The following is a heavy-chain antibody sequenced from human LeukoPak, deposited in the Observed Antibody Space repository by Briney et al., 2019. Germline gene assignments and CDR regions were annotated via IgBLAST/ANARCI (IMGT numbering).Heavy chain of an antibody. V-gene: IGHV4-39*07. D-gene: IGHD2-8*01. J-gene: IGHJ4*02. Sequence: SETLSLTCTVSGGSISSSSYYWGWLRQPPGKGLEWIGSIYYSGSTYDNPSLKSRVTISVDTSKNQFSLKLSSVTAADTAVYYCARDWYAVDYWGQGTLVTVSS. CDR3: ARDWYAVDY. CDR2: IYYSGST. CDR1: GGSISSSSYY.